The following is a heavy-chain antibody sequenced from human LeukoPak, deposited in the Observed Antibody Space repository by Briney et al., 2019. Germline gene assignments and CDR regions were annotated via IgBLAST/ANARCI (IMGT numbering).Heavy chain of an antibody. J-gene: IGHJ4*02. Sequence: PSETLSLTCTVSGDSLNTYYWDWIRQPAGKGLEWIGRIHHSGATNYNPSLKSRVTMSVDTSKNQFSLILRSVTAADTAVYYCARDKGVERLGGVYFDSRGQGTLVIVSS. CDR1: GDSLNTYY. D-gene: IGHD1-26*01. CDR3: ARDKGVERLGGVYFDS. V-gene: IGHV4-4*07. CDR2: IHHSGAT.